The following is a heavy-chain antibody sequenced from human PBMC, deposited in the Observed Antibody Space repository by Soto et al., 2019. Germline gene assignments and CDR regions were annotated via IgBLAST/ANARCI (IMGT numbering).Heavy chain of an antibody. CDR1: GYTFTSYY. CDR2: ISPSGGST. V-gene: IGHV1-46*01. Sequence: ASVKVSCKASGYTFTSYYMHWVRQAPGQGLEWMGIISPSGGSTSYAQKFQGRVTMTRDTSTSTVYMELSSLRSEDTAVYYCARDRGRDGYNNAFDIWGQGTMVTVSS. J-gene: IGHJ3*02. CDR3: ARDRGRDGYNNAFDI. D-gene: IGHD5-12*01.